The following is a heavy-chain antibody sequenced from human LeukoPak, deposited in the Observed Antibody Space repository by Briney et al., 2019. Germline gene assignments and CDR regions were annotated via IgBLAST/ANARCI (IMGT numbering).Heavy chain of an antibody. CDR3: ATTYDDILTGVNAFDI. J-gene: IGHJ3*02. V-gene: IGHV1-24*01. Sequence: ASVKVSCKVSGYTLTELSIHWVRQAPGEGLEWMGGFDLEDGETVYAQKFQGRVTMTEDTSTDTAYMELSSLRSEDTALYYCATTYDDILTGVNAFDIWGQGTMVTVSS. D-gene: IGHD3-9*01. CDR1: GYTLTELS. CDR2: FDLEDGET.